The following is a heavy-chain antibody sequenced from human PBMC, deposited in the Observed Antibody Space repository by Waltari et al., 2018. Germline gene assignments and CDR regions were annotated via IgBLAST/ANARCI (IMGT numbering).Heavy chain of an antibody. D-gene: IGHD3-3*01. CDR3: ARKPEYFWSGYSDS. V-gene: IGHV3-23*04. CDR2: IRGSGGST. CDR1: GFTFSSYA. J-gene: IGHJ5*01. Sequence: EVQLVESGGGLVQPGGSLRLSCAASGFTFSSYAMSWVRQAPGKGLEWVSAIRGSGGSTYYADSVKGRFTISRDNSKNTLYLQMNSLRAEDTAVYYCARKPEYFWSGYSDSWGQGTLVTVSS.